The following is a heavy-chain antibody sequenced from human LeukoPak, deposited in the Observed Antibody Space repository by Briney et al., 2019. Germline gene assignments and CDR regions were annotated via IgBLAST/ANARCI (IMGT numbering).Heavy chain of an antibody. CDR3: ARGTTVVTFDY. CDR1: GFTFSDYY. CDR2: ISSSGRTI. Sequence: GGSLRLSCAASGFTFSDYYMSWIRQAPGKGLEWASYISSSGRTIYYADSVKGRFTISRDNAKNSLYLQMYSLRAEDTAVYYCARGTTVVTFDYWGQGTLVTVSS. V-gene: IGHV3-11*01. D-gene: IGHD4-23*01. J-gene: IGHJ4*02.